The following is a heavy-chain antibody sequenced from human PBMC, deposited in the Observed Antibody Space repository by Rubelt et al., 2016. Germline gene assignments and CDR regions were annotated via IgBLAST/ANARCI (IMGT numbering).Heavy chain of an antibody. CDR1: GYTFTGYY. CDR2: INPNSGGT. V-gene: IGHV1-2*06. CDR3: ARESSSGWYIDY. Sequence: QVQLVQSGAEVKKPGASVKVSCKASGYTFTGYYMHWVRQAPGQGLEWVGRINPNSGGTNYAQKFKGRGTRTRETSITTAYMELSRLRSDDTAVFYCARESSSGWYIDYWGQGTLVTVSS. D-gene: IGHD6-19*01. J-gene: IGHJ4*02.